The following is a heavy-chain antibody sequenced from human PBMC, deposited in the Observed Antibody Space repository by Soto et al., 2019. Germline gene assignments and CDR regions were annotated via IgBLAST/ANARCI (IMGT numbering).Heavy chain of an antibody. CDR2: IYSGGST. Sequence: EVQLVETGGGLIQPGGSLRLSCAASGLSVSSNHMSWVRQAPGKGLEYVSVIYSGGSTYYADSVKGRCIISRDDSKNTLYLQMNHLRAEDTAVYYCARPLTKHSYYGVDVWGQGPTVTVSS. CDR3: ARPLTKHSYYGVDV. V-gene: IGHV3-53*02. CDR1: GLSVSSNH. D-gene: IGHD7-27*01. J-gene: IGHJ6*02.